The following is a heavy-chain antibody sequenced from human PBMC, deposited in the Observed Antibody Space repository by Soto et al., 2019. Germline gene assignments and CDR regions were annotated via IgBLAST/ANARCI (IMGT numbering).Heavy chain of an antibody. D-gene: IGHD6-19*01. CDR2: IYASGSP. CDR3: GRGLVSRPPKY. Sequence: SETLSLTCTVSGGSVSVYYWSWIRQSTGQGLEWIGYIYASGSPYYNPSLRSRVTISADTSKNQISLKLTSPTAADTAVYYCGRGLVSRPPKYCGRGPLVTV. J-gene: IGHJ4*02. V-gene: IGHV4-59*02. CDR1: GGSVSVYY.